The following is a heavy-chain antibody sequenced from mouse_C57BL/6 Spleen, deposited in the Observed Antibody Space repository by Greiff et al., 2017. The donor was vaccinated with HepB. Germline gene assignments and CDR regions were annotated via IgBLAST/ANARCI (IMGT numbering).Heavy chain of an antibody. J-gene: IGHJ2*01. CDR2: ISSGGSYT. V-gene: IGHV5-6*01. D-gene: IGHD1-1*01. CDR1: GFTFSSYG. Sequence: EVQRVESGGDLVKPGGSLKLSCAASGFTFSSYGMSWVRQTPDKRLEWVATISSGGSYTYYPDSVKGRFTISRDNAKNTLYLQMSSLKSEDTAMYYCARQNYYYGSSAYYFDYWGQGTTLTVSS. CDR3: ARQNYYYGSSAYYFDY.